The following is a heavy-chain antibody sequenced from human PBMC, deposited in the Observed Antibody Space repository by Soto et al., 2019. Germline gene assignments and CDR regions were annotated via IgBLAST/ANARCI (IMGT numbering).Heavy chain of an antibody. Sequence: SVKVSCKASGCTFSSYAISWVRQAPGQGLEWMGGIIPIFGTANYAQKFQGRVTITADESTSTAYMELSSLRSEDTAVYYCARSRLGYCSGGSCYSHDYWGQGTLVTVSS. J-gene: IGHJ4*02. CDR2: IIPIFGTA. V-gene: IGHV1-69*13. D-gene: IGHD2-15*01. CDR3: ARSRLGYCSGGSCYSHDY. CDR1: GCTFSSYA.